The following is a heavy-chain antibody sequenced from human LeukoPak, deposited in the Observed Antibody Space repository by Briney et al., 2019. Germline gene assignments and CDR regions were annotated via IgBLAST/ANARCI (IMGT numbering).Heavy chain of an antibody. D-gene: IGHD3-10*01. J-gene: IGHJ6*02. CDR3: ARDTYYYGSGSIGSYGMDV. CDR1: GGSISSGGYY. CDR2: INHSGST. V-gene: IGHV4-30-2*01. Sequence: TASQTLSLTCAVSGGSISSGGYYWSWIRQPPGKGLEWIGEINHSGSTNYNPSLKSRVTISVDTSKNQFSLKLSSVTAADTAVYYCARDTYYYGSGSIGSYGMDVWGQGTTVTVSS.